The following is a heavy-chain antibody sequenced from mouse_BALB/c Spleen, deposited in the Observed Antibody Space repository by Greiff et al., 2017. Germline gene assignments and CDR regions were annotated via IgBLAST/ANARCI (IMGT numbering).Heavy chain of an antibody. CDR2: IDPANGNT. CDR3: ARSRDYRYEGNAMDY. J-gene: IGHJ4*01. CDR1: GFNIKDTY. V-gene: IGHV14-3*02. Sequence: EVQLQQSGAELVKPGASVKLSCTASGFNIKDTYMHWVKQRPEQGLEWIGRIDPANGNTKYDPKFQGKATITADTSSNTAYLQLSSLTSEDTAVYYCARSRDYRYEGNAMDYWGQGTSVTVSS. D-gene: IGHD2-14*01.